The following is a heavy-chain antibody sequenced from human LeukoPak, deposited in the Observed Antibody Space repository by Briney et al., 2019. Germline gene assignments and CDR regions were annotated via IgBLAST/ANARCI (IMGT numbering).Heavy chain of an antibody. CDR2: IYYSGST. Sequence: SETLSLTCTVSGGSISSSSYYWGWIRQPPGKGLEWIGNIYYSGSTYYNPSLKSRVTISVDTSKNQFSLKLSSVTAADTAVYYCASREGGDLFDYWGQGTLVTVSS. D-gene: IGHD4-17*01. J-gene: IGHJ4*02. V-gene: IGHV4-39*01. CDR3: ASREGGDLFDY. CDR1: GGSISSSSYY.